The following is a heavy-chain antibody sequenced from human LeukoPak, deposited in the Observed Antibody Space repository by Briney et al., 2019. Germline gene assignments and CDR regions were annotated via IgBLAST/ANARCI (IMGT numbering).Heavy chain of an antibody. CDR3: ARGRGGRGPDDY. D-gene: IGHD2-15*01. J-gene: IGHJ4*02. Sequence: ASVKVSCKASGYTFTSYDISWVRQATGQGLEWMGWMNPNSGNTGYAQKFQGRVTMTRNTSISTAYMELSSLRSEDTAVYYCARGRGGRGPDDYWGQGTLVTVSS. CDR1: GYTFTSYD. CDR2: MNPNSGNT. V-gene: IGHV1-8*02.